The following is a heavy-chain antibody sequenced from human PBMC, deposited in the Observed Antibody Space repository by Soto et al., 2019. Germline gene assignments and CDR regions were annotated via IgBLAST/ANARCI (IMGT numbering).Heavy chain of an antibody. CDR3: ARVGRLGELPSYYFDY. CDR1: GGSISSSSYY. V-gene: IGHV4-39*07. CDR2: IYYSGST. Sequence: SETLSLTCTVSGGSISSSSYYWAWIRQSPGQGLDWIGSIYYSGSTYYNPSLKSRVTISVDTSKNQFSLKLSSVTAADTAVYYCARVGRLGELPSYYFDYWGQGTLVTVSS. D-gene: IGHD3-16*01. J-gene: IGHJ4*02.